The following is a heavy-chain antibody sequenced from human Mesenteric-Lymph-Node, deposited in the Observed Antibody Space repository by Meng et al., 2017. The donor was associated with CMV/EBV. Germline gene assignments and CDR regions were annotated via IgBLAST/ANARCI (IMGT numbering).Heavy chain of an antibody. D-gene: IGHD3-3*01. V-gene: IGHV3-21*01. Sequence: LYFAVPGFNFRTYNMNWVRQAPGKGLEWVASISASPTYIYYADSVKGRFAISRDNAKTSLYLQMNSLRAEDTAIYYCASGHDPLDYWGQGTLVTVSS. CDR2: ISASPTYI. CDR3: ASGHDPLDY. CDR1: GFNFRTYN. J-gene: IGHJ4*02.